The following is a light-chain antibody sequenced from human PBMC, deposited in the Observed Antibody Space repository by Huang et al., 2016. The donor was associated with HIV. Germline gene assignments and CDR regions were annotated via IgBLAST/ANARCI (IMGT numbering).Light chain of an antibody. Sequence: DIQLTQSPSSLSASVGDRVTITCQASRDIANYLSWYQQKPGKAPKLLIYDASSLETGVPSRFSGRGSGTDFTFTISSLQPEDIAIYYCQQYDKVPLAFGGGTRVEVK. V-gene: IGKV1-33*01. CDR2: DAS. CDR3: QQYDKVPLA. J-gene: IGKJ4*01. CDR1: RDIANY.